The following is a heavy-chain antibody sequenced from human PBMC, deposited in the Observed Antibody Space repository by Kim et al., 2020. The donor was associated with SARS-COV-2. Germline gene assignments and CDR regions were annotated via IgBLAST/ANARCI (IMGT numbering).Heavy chain of an antibody. CDR3: VKDSDSSGWYTLGDY. Sequence: GVSLRLSCSASGFTFSSYAMHWVRQAPGKGLEYVSAISSNGGSTYYADSVKGRFTISRDNSKNTLYLQMSSLRAEDTAVYYCVKDSDSSGWYTLGDYWGQRTVVTVYS. D-gene: IGHD6-19*01. J-gene: IGHJ4*02. CDR1: GFTFSSYA. CDR2: ISSNGGST. V-gene: IGHV3-64D*09.